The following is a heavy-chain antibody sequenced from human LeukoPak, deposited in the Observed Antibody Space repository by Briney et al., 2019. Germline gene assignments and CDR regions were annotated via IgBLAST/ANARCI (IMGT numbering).Heavy chain of an antibody. CDR1: GYSFTSYW. Sequence: PGESLKISCKGSGYSFTSYWIGWVRQMPGKGLEWMGIIYPGDSDTRYSPSFQGQVTISADKSISTAYLQWSSLKASDTAMYYCARAYDSSGYYYPYYFDYWGQGTLVTVSS. CDR3: ARAYDSSGYYYPYYFDY. V-gene: IGHV5-51*01. CDR2: IYPGDSDT. D-gene: IGHD3-22*01. J-gene: IGHJ4*02.